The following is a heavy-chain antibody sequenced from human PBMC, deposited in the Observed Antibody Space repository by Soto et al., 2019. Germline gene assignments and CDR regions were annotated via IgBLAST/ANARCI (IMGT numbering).Heavy chain of an antibody. D-gene: IGHD3-3*01. CDR3: ARQPDYDFWSGYYGYFDL. V-gene: IGHV4-39*01. CDR2: IYYSGST. J-gene: IGHJ2*01. Sequence: QLQLQESGPGLVKPSETLSLTCTVSGGSISSSSYYWGWIRQPPGKGLEWIGSIYYSGSTYYNPSLKSRVTISVDTSKTQFSLKLSSVTAADTAVYYCARQPDYDFWSGYYGYFDLWGRGTLVTVSS. CDR1: GGSISSSSYY.